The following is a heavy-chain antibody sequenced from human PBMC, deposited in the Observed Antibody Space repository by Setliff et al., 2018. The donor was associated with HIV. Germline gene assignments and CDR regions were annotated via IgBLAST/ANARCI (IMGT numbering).Heavy chain of an antibody. J-gene: IGHJ4*02. D-gene: IGHD1-1*01. CDR1: GGSFNDSY. CDR3: ARTRALNSSNWNPFDY. V-gene: IGHV4-34*01. Sequence: PSKTLSLTCAVYGGSFNDSYWTWIRQPPGKGLQWIGDVNHAGSTTYNPSLKSRVTISIDTSKNQFSLKLTSVTVADSALYFCARTRALNSSNWNPFDYWGQGTLVTVSS. CDR2: VNHAGST.